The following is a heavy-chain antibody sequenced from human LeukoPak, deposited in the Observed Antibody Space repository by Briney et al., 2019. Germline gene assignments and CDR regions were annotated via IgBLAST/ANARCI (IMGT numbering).Heavy chain of an antibody. CDR1: GYTLTELS. CDR2: FDPEDGET. J-gene: IGHJ6*03. V-gene: IGHV1-24*01. Sequence: GASVKVSCKVSGYTLTELSMHWVRQAPGKGLEWMGGFDPEDGETIYAQKFQGRVTMTEDTSTDTAYMELSSLRSEDTAVYYCATDHPLLRYSPRPTRYYYYMDVWGKGTTVTISS. D-gene: IGHD3-9*01. CDR3: ATDHPLLRYSPRPTRYYYYMDV.